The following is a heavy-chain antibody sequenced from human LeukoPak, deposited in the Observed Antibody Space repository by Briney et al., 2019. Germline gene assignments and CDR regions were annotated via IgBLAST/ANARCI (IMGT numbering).Heavy chain of an antibody. V-gene: IGHV4-34*01. CDR1: GGSFSGYY. CDR2: INHSGST. CDR3: ESPRYSS. D-gene: IGHD6-19*01. Sequence: SETLSLTCAVYGGSFSGYYWSWIRQPPGKGLEWIGEINHSGSTNYNPSLKSRVTISVDTSKNQFSLKLSSVTAADTAVYYCESPRYSSWGQGTLVTVSS. J-gene: IGHJ4*02.